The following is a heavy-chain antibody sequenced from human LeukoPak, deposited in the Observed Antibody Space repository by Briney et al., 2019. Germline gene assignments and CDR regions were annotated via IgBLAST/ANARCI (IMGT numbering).Heavy chain of an antibody. J-gene: IGHJ6*03. CDR2: MNPNSGNT. V-gene: IGHV1-8*02. D-gene: IGHD2-15*01. CDR3: ARVGEFVVVATKGSHYYYYMDV. CDR1: GYTFTGYY. Sequence: GASVKVSCKASGYTFTGYYMHWVRQATGQGLEWMGWMNPNSGNTGYAQKFQGRVTLTRNTPMNTAYMEVSSLRSDDTAVYYCARVGEFVVVATKGSHYYYYMDVWGKGTTVTVSS.